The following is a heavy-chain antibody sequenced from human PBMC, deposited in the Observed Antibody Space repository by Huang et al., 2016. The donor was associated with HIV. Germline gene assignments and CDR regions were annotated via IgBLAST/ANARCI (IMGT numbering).Heavy chain of an antibody. CDR3: ARGGGIQLWLLGYYYMDV. CDR1: GYTFSSFG. Sequence: QVQLVQSGAEVKKPGASVKVSCKASGYTFSSFGISWVRQAPGQGLEWVGGISVYNGNTKFEQKCQGRLTMTTDTSTSTAYMELRSLRSDDTAVYYCARGGGIQLWLLGYYYMDVWGNGTTVTVSS. CDR2: ISVYNGNT. V-gene: IGHV1-18*01. J-gene: IGHJ6*03. D-gene: IGHD5-18*01.